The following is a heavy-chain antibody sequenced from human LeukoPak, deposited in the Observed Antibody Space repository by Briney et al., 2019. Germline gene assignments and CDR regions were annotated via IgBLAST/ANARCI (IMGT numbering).Heavy chain of an antibody. J-gene: IGHJ3*02. CDR1: GGTFSSYA. V-gene: IGHV1-2*04. CDR3: ARGVGVRGVIDHDAFDI. D-gene: IGHD3-10*01. CDR2: INPNSGGT. Sequence: ASVKVSCKASGGTFSSYAISWVRQAPGQGLEWMGWINPNSGGTNYAQKFQGWVTMTRDTSISTAYMELSRLRSDDTAVYYCARGVGVRGVIDHDAFDIWGQGTMVTVSS.